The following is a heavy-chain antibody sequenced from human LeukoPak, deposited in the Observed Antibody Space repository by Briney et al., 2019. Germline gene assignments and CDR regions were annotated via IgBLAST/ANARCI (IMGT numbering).Heavy chain of an antibody. CDR1: GFTFSSYG. CDR3: ARDPGYSYGPGAFDI. J-gene: IGHJ3*02. CDR2: IWYDGSNK. V-gene: IGHV3-33*01. Sequence: GRSLRLSCAASGFTFSSYGMHWVRQAPGKGLEWVAVIWYDGSNKYYADSVKGRFTISRDNAKNSLYLQMNSLRAEDTAVYYCARDPGYSYGPGAFDIWGQGTMVTVSS. D-gene: IGHD5-18*01.